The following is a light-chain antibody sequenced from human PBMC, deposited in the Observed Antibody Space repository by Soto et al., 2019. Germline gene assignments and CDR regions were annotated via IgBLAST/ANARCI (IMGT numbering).Light chain of an antibody. Sequence: EIVLTQSPGTLSLSPGERATLSCRASQSVSSNYLAWYQQRPGQAPRLLISGASSRATGIPDRFSGSGSGTDCALAISILEAEDFAVYYCRQYVPSPQQYCTSPRLTFGEGTKVEI. J-gene: IGKJ4*01. CDR2: GAS. V-gene: IGKV3-20*01. CDR1: QSVSSNY. CDR3: RQYVPSPQQYCTSPRLT.